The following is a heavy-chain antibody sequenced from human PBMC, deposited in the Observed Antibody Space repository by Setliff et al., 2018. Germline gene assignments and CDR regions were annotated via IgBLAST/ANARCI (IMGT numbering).Heavy chain of an antibody. J-gene: IGHJ4*02. D-gene: IGHD1-26*01. V-gene: IGHV1-3*01. CDR2: INGVDGNT. CDR1: GYTFTAYD. Sequence: ASVKVSCKASGYTFTAYDIHWMRQAPGQSLEWMGWINGVDGNTKYSQNFQGRVTFTSDTSANTAFMELSSLRSEDSSMYYCARGQTVGPNSGKDYWGQGTLVTVSS. CDR3: ARGQTVGPNSGKDY.